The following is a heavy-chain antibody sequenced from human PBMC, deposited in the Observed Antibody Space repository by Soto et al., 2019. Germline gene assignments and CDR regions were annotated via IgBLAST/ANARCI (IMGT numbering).Heavy chain of an antibody. CDR2: IKSKTDGGTA. D-gene: IGHD3-9*01. Sequence: GGSMRLSCVASGFNLSHPWMTWVRQAAGKGLEWVGRIKSKTDGGTADYAAPVKGRATISRDDSKNTVYLQMNSLKTEDTAVYYCTTGIYYDILTGYHNVAYWGQGALVTVSS. CDR1: GFNLSHPW. CDR3: TTGIYYDILTGYHNVAY. J-gene: IGHJ4*02. V-gene: IGHV3-15*01.